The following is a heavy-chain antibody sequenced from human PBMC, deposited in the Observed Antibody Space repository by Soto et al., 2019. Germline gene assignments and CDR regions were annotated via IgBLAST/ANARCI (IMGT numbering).Heavy chain of an antibody. D-gene: IGHD2-2*01. V-gene: IGHV4-30-4*01. J-gene: IGHJ5*02. CDR1: GGSISSGDYY. CDR2: IYYSGST. CDR3: ARGTTLPAAFWFDP. Sequence: QVQLQESGPGLVKPSQTLSLTCTVSGGSISSGDYYWSWIRQPPGKGLEWIGYIYYSGSTYYNPSLKSRVTKSVDTSKDQCPRKLSSVTAADTAVYYCARGTTLPAAFWFDPWGQGTLVTVSS.